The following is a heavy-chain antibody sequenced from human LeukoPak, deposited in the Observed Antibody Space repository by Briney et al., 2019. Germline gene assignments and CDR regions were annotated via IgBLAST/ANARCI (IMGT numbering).Heavy chain of an antibody. CDR1: GGTFSSYA. V-gene: IGHV1-69*13. CDR3: ARGIDSGWYVLLDY. Sequence: SVKVSCKASGGTFSSYAISWVRQAPGQGLEWMGGIIPIFGTANYAQQFQGRVTITADESTSTAYMELSSLRSEDTDVYYCARGIDSGWYVLLDYWGQGTLVNVSS. D-gene: IGHD6-19*01. J-gene: IGHJ4*02. CDR2: IIPIFGTA.